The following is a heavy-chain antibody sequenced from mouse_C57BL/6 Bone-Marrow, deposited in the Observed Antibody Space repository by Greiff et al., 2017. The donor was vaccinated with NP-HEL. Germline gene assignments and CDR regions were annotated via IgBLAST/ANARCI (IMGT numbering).Heavy chain of an antibody. D-gene: IGHD1-1*01. V-gene: IGHV6-6*01. CDR2: IRNKANNHAT. CDR3: TRWLRYRFAY. J-gene: IGHJ3*01. Sequence: LQQSGGGLVQPGGSMKLSCAASGFTFSDAWMDWVRQSPEKGLEWVAEIRNKANNHATYYAESVKGRFTISRDDSKSRVYLQMNSLRAEDTGIYSCTRWLRYRFAYWGQGTLVTVSA. CDR1: GFTFSDAW.